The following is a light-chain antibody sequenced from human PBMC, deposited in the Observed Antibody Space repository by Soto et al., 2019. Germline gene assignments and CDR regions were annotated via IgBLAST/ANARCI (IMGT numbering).Light chain of an antibody. CDR2: GAS. J-gene: IGKJ2*01. CDR1: QSVSSN. Sequence: EIVMTQSPATLSVSPGERATLSCRASQSVSSNLAWYQQKPGQAPRLLIYGASTKAIGIPARCSGSGSGTEFTLTISSLQSEDFAVYYCQQYNNWPMYTFGQGNKLEIK. CDR3: QQYNNWPMYT. V-gene: IGKV3-15*01.